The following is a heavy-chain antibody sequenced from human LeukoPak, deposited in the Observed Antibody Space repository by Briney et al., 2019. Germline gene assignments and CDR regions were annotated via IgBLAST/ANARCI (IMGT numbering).Heavy chain of an antibody. CDR1: GGSISSYY. D-gene: IGHD1-26*01. J-gene: IGHJ6*03. Sequence: PSGTLSLTCTVSGGSISSYYWSWIRQPPGKGLEWIGYIYTSGSTNYNPSLKSRVTISVDTSKNQFSLKLSSVTAADTAVYYCARHWELLEGDYYYYYMDVWGKGTTVTVSS. CDR2: IYTSGST. CDR3: ARHWELLEGDYYYYYMDV. V-gene: IGHV4-4*09.